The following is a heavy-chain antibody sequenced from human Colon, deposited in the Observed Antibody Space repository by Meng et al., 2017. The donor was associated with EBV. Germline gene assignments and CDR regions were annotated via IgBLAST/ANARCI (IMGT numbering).Heavy chain of an antibody. V-gene: IGHV4-4*02. Sequence: QVLLQESGAGLVKPSGNLSLTCAVSGTSISTSNWWSWIRQSPGEGLEWIGAIYHNGQTNYNPSLKSRVSMSVDESKNEFSLNLKSVTAADTAVYYCARDGGVTHIPWGQGVLVTVSS. CDR1: GTSISTSNW. CDR3: ARDGGVTHIP. J-gene: IGHJ5*02. D-gene: IGHD2-8*02. CDR2: IYHNGQT.